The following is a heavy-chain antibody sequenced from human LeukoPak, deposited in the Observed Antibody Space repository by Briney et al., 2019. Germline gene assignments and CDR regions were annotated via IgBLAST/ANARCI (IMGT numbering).Heavy chain of an antibody. V-gene: IGHV1-46*01. CDR3: AREMTTVTSALDY. D-gene: IGHD4-17*01. CDR1: GYTFTSYY. CDR2: INPSGGST. Sequence: ASVKVSCKASGYTFTSYYIHWVRQAPGQGLEWMGIINPSGGSTSYAQKFQGRGTMTRDTSTSTVYMELSSLRSEDTAVYYCAREMTTVTSALDYWGQGTLVTVSS. J-gene: IGHJ4*02.